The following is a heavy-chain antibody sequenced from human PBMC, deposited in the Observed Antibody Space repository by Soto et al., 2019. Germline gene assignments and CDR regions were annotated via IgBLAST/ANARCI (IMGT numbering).Heavy chain of an antibody. J-gene: IGHJ6*02. Sequence: EVQLVESGGGLVQPGGSLRLSCAASGFTFDDYAMHWVRQAPGKGLEWVSGIRGFSPYTFYAESVKGRFTISRDNAKNSLFLQMNSLRAEDTAVYYCARDRGYDAHDFYYNAMDVWGQGTTVTVSS. CDR2: IRGFSPYT. V-gene: IGHV3-9*01. D-gene: IGHD2-15*01. CDR3: ARDRGYDAHDFYYNAMDV. CDR1: GFTFDDYA.